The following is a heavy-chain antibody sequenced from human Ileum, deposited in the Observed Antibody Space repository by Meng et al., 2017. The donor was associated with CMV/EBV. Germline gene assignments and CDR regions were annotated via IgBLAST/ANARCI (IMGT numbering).Heavy chain of an antibody. Sequence: GESLKISCAASGFTVSSTYMSWVRQAPGKGLEWVSIIYRTGSAYYADSVKGRFTISRDNSKNTLYLQMNGLRADDTAVYYCAREGGRPYCGSTSCALDVWGHGTTVTVSS. D-gene: IGHD2-2*01. CDR3: AREGGRPYCGSTSCALDV. V-gene: IGHV3-53*01. CDR2: IYRTGSA. J-gene: IGHJ6*02. CDR1: GFTVSSTY.